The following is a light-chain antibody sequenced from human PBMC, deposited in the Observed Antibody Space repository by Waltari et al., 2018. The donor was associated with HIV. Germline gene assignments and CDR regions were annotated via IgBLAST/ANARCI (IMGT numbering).Light chain of an antibody. CDR2: GTS. Sequence: QSVLTQPPSVSGAPGQRVTISCTGSSSNIGAGYDVHWYQQLPGTAPNLLIYGTSKRPSGVPDRFSASKSGTSAALASTELQAEDEADYYCQSYDSSLSGPWVFGGGTKLTVL. V-gene: IGLV1-40*01. CDR3: QSYDSSLSGPWV. CDR1: SSNIGAGYD. J-gene: IGLJ3*02.